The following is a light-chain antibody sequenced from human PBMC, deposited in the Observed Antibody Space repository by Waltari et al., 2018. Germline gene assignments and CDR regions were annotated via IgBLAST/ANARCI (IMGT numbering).Light chain of an antibody. J-gene: IGLJ3*02. Sequence: QSVLTQPPSASGTPGQRVTISCSGSAHNIGGHLVNCYQQFPGKAPKLRIYRSDLRPSGVPDRFSGSKSGTSASLAISGLQSEDEADYFCASWDDSLNGHWVFGGGTKVTVL. CDR1: AHNIGGHL. V-gene: IGLV1-44*01. CDR3: ASWDDSLNGHWV. CDR2: RSD.